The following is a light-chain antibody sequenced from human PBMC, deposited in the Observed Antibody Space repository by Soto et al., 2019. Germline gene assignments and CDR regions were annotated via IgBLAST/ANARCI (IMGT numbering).Light chain of an antibody. V-gene: IGLV1-47*02. J-gene: IGLJ1*01. CDR2: NNN. CDR1: SSNIGSNY. Sequence: QSVLTQPPSASGTPGQRVTISCSGSSSNIGSNYVFWYHQFPGTAPKLLIYNNNLRPSGVPDRFSGSKSGTSASLAISGLRSEDEADYYCAAWDDSLSGYVFGTGTK. CDR3: AAWDDSLSGYV.